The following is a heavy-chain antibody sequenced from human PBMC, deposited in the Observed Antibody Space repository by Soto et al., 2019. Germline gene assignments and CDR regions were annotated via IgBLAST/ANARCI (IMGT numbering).Heavy chain of an antibody. V-gene: IGHV3-64*01. Sequence: GGTLRLYCASNWFAFRSDAMQWVSEASGLGLEYVSAISSNGGSTYYANSVKGRFTISRDNSKNTLYLQMGSLRAEDMAVYYCARDYSGSGSYYNQDYYYYGMDVWGQGT. D-gene: IGHD3-10*01. J-gene: IGHJ6*02. CDR1: WFAFRSDA. CDR3: ARDYSGSGSYYNQDYYYYGMDV. CDR2: ISSNGGST.